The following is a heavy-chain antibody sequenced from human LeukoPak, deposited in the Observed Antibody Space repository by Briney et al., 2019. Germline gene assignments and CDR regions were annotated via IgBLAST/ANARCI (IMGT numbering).Heavy chain of an antibody. CDR2: ISYDGSNK. CDR1: GFTFSSYG. CDR3: ARTYFHSSGGGLFDS. D-gene: IGHD2-15*01. J-gene: IGHJ4*02. Sequence: GGSLRLSCAASGFTFSSYGMHWVRQAPGKGLEWVAVISYDGSNKYYVDSVKGRFTVSRDTSKNTLFLQMNSLRTEDTAVYYCARTYFHSSGGGLFDSWGQGTLVTVSS. V-gene: IGHV3-30*03.